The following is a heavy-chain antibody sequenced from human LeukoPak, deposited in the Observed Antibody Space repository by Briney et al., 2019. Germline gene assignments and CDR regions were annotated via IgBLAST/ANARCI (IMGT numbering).Heavy chain of an antibody. CDR2: INSDGSSI. CDR3: ARDLQLGTTRDTRGGARGGY. Sequence: PGGSLRLSCAASGFTFSSHWMHWVRQAPGKGLVWVSRINSDGSSISYADSVKGRFTISRDNAKNTLYLQMNSLRAEDTAVYYCARDLQLGTTRDTRGGARGGYGAQGTLVPVSS. CDR1: GFTFSSHW. D-gene: IGHD5-18*01. J-gene: IGHJ4*02. V-gene: IGHV3-74*01.